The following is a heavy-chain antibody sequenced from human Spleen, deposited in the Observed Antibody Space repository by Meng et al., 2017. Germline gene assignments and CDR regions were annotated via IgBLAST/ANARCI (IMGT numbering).Heavy chain of an antibody. D-gene: IGHD6-13*01. CDR1: GGTFSSYA. J-gene: IGHJ4*02. V-gene: IGHV1-69*13. CDR2: IIPIFGTA. CDR3: ARPPRIAAAGLDY. Sequence: SVKVSCKASGGTFSSYAISWVRQAPGQGLEWMGGIIPIFGTANYAQKFQGRVTITADESTTTDYMELGSLTSEDTAVYYCARPPRIAAAGLDYWGQGTLVTVSS.